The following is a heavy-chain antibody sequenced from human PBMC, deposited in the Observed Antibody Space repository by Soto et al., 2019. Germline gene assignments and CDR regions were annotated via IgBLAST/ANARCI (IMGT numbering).Heavy chain of an antibody. CDR3: ARELRYFDWTFDY. J-gene: IGHJ4*02. Sequence: GGSLRLSCAASGFTFSSYSMNWVRQAPGKGLEWVSYISSSSSTIYYADSVKGRFTISRDNAKNSLYLQMNSLRAEDTAVYYCARELRYFDWTFDYWGQGTLVTVYS. D-gene: IGHD3-9*01. CDR1: GFTFSSYS. V-gene: IGHV3-48*01. CDR2: ISSSSSTI.